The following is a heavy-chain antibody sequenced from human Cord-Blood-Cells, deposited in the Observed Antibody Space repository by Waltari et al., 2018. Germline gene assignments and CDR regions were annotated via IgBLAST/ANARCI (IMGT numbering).Heavy chain of an antibody. Sequence: QVQLVQSGAEVKKPGSSVKVSCKASGGTFSSYAISWVRQAPGQGLEWMGRSTPILGIENNAQKFQGRVTITADKSTRTAYMELSSLGSEDTAVYYGARGQVPAANDAFDIWGQGTMVTVSS. CDR1: GGTFSSYA. D-gene: IGHD2-2*01. V-gene: IGHV1-69*09. CDR2: STPILGIE. J-gene: IGHJ3*02. CDR3: ARGQVPAANDAFDI.